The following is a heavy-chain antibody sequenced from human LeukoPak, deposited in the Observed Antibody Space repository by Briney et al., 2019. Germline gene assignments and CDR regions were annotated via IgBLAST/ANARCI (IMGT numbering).Heavy chain of an antibody. CDR1: GGSISSYY. J-gene: IGHJ4*02. V-gene: IGHV4-59*08. Sequence: PSETLSLTCTVSGGSISSYYWGWIRQPPGKGLEWIGYIYYSGSTNYNPSLKSRVTISVDTSKNQFSLKLGSVTAADTAVYYCARHGYCGGDCYFGFDYWGQGTLVTVSS. D-gene: IGHD2-21*02. CDR3: ARHGYCGGDCYFGFDY. CDR2: IYYSGST.